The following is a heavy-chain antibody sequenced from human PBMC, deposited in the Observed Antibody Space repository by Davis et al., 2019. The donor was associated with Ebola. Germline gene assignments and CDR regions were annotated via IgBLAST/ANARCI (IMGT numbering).Heavy chain of an antibody. V-gene: IGHV4-34*01. J-gene: IGHJ6*02. D-gene: IGHD2-21*02. Sequence: PSETLSLTCAVSGGSISSGGYYWSWIRQPPGKGLEWIGEINHSGSTNYNPSLKSRVTISVDTSKNQFSLKLSSVTAADTAVYYCARGRGHIVVVTATPGGMDVWGQGTTVTVSS. CDR2: INHSGST. CDR1: GGSISSGGYY. CDR3: ARGRGHIVVVTATPGGMDV.